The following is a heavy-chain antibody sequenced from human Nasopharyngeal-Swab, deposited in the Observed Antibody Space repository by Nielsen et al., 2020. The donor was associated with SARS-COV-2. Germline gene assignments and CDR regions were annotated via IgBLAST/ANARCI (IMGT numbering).Heavy chain of an antibody. D-gene: IGHD6-19*01. Sequence: GSLRLSCSVTGGSIDRSSFYWAWIRQPPGKGLEWIGSIFYNGNTYYNPSLKSRVTISVDTSKNEFSVKLSSATAADTAVYYCARRQSSGWYGSFDYWGQGRLVTVSS. CDR3: ARRQSSGWYGSFDY. V-gene: IGHV4-39*01. J-gene: IGHJ4*02. CDR1: GGSIDRSSFY. CDR2: IFYNGNT.